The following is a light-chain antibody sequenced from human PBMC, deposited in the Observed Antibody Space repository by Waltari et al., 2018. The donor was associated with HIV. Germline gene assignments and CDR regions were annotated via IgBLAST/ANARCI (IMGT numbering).Light chain of an antibody. J-gene: IGKJ5*01. CDR2: DTN. V-gene: IGKV3-11*01. Sequence: EIVLSESLATLSLCQGGRATISCRASQRVRSYLAWYQQTPGQAPRLLFFDTNSRATGVPARFSGSGSATDFTLTISSLEPGDFGVYYCQQRSSWPITFGQGTRLEIK. CDR3: QQRSSWPIT. CDR1: QRVRSY.